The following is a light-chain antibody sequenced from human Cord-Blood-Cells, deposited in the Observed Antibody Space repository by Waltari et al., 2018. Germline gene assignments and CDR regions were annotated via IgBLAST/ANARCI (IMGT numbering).Light chain of an antibody. CDR3: QQYNNWPRT. Sequence: EIVMTQSPATLSVSPGERATLSCRASQSVSSNLAWYQQNPGQAPRLLIYGASTRATGIPARFSGSGSGTEFTLTISSLQSEDFAVYYCQQYNNWPRTFGQGTNVEIK. V-gene: IGKV3-15*01. J-gene: IGKJ1*01. CDR2: GAS. CDR1: QSVSSN.